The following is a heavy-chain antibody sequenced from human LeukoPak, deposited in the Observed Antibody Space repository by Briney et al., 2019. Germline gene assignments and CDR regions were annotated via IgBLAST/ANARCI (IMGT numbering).Heavy chain of an antibody. CDR3: ARHLPWFGTNLREFDF. J-gene: IGHJ4*02. Sequence: GESLKISCKGSGYNFANYWIGLVRQMPGKGLEWMGIIDPGNSEGRYSPSFQGQVTISADKSITTAYLQWRSLKASDTAMYYCARHLPWFGTNLREFDFWGQGPLVSVYS. D-gene: IGHD3-10*01. CDR1: GYNFANYW. CDR2: IDPGNSEG. V-gene: IGHV5-51*01.